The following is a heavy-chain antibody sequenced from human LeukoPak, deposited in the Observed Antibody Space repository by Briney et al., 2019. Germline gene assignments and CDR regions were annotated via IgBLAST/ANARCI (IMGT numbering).Heavy chain of an antibody. D-gene: IGHD6-6*01. CDR3: ARVMWEDSSSSGDNWFDP. CDR2: ISYDGSNK. Sequence: GGSLRLSCAASGFTFSSYAMHWVRQAPGKGLEWVAVISYDGSNKYYADSVKGRFTISRDNSKNTLYLQMNSLRAEDTAVYYCARVMWEDSSSSGDNWFDPWGQGTLVTVSS. CDR1: GFTFSSYA. V-gene: IGHV3-30-3*01. J-gene: IGHJ5*02.